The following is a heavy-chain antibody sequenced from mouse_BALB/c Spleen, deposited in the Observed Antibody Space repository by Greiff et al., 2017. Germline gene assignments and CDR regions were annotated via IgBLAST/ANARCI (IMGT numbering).Heavy chain of an antibody. J-gene: IGHJ1*01. Sequence: DVKLVESGPGLVKPSQSLSLTCSVTGYSITSGYYWNWIRQFPGNKLEWMGYISYDGSNNYNPSLKNRISITRDTSKNQFFLKLNSVTTEDTATYYCARGIFYGSRYWYFDVWGAGTTVTVSS. V-gene: IGHV3-6*02. D-gene: IGHD1-1*01. CDR3: ARGIFYGSRYWYFDV. CDR2: ISYDGSN. CDR1: GYSITSGYY.